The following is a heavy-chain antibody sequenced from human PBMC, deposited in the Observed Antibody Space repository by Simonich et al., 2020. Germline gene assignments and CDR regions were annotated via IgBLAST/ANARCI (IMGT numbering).Heavy chain of an antibody. V-gene: IGHV5-51*01. Sequence: EVQLVQAGAEVKKPGESLKISCKGSGYSFTSYWLGWVGQMPGKGLEWMGIIYPGYSDTRYCPPFQGQVTISADKSISTAYLQWSSLKASDTAMYYCARQLNDFDIWGQGTMVTVSS. CDR3: ARQLNDFDI. CDR1: GYSFTSYW. D-gene: IGHD1-1*01. J-gene: IGHJ3*02. CDR2: IYPGYSDT.